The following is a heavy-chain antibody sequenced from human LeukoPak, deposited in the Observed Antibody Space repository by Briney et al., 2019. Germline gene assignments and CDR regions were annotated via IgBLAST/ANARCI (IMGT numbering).Heavy chain of an antibody. CDR3: ARFRMVRGVIDY. V-gene: IGHV4-30-4*01. CDR1: GGSISSGDYY. D-gene: IGHD3-10*01. J-gene: IGHJ4*02. CDR2: IYCSGST. Sequence: SETLSLTCTVSGGSISSGDYYWGWIRQPPGKGLEWIGYIYCSGSTYYNPSLKSRVTISVDTSKNQFSLKLSSVTAADTAVYYCARFRMVRGVIDYWGQGTLVTVSS.